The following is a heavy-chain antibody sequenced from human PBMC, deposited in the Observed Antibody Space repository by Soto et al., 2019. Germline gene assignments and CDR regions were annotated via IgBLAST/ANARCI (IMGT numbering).Heavy chain of an antibody. D-gene: IGHD3-10*01. CDR1: GFTVSNNY. CDR3: SRDPHRIAGSYSADY. CDR2: MYIGGAT. Sequence: EVQLVESGGGLVQPGGSLRLSCAVSGFTVSNNYISWVRQAPGKGLEWVSIMYIGGATHYADSVKGRFTISRDNSNNTLYLQRISLRVEDTAVYYCSRDPHRIAGSYSADYWGQGTLVTVSS. V-gene: IGHV3-66*01. J-gene: IGHJ4*02.